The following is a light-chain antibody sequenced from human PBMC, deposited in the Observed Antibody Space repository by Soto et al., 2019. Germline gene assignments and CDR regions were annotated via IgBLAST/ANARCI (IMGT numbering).Light chain of an antibody. CDR1: QSVSSY. CDR2: AAS. V-gene: IGKV3-11*01. J-gene: IGKJ5*01. CDR3: QQRSNRLT. Sequence: EIVLTQSPAILSLSPGERATLSCRASQSVSSYLAWYQQKPGQAPRLLIYAASNRAPGIPASISGSASAADSPTTISSQDPEYVAVYYCQQRSNRLTFGQGTRVDIK.